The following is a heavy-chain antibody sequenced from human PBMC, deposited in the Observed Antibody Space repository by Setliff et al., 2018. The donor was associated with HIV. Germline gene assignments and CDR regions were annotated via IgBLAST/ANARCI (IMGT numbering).Heavy chain of an antibody. CDR1: GGTFSSYT. J-gene: IGHJ1*01. CDR2: SIPILGIG. D-gene: IGHD3-10*01. Sequence: SVKVSCKASGGTFSSYTINWVRQAPGQGLEWMGRSIPILGIGNDEQAQKFKGRVTFTADKSTSTVYMELNSLRAEDTAVYYCAQAQTSVSGSYYQYLQHWGQGTLVTVSS. CDR3: AQAQTSVSGSYYQYLQH. V-gene: IGHV1-69*02.